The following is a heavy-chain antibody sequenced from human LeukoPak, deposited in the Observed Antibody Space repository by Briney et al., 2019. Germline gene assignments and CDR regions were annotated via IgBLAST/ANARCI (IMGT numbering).Heavy chain of an antibody. J-gene: IGHJ4*02. CDR2: ISYDGSNK. V-gene: IGHV3-30-3*01. CDR3: ARENFGGYYFDY. CDR1: GFTFSSYA. D-gene: IGHD3-10*01. Sequence: PGGSLRLSCAASGFTFSSYAMHWVRQAPGKGLEWVAVISYDGSNKYYADSVKGRFTISRDNSKNTLYLQMNSLRAEDTAVYYCARENFGGYYFDYWGQGTLVTVSS.